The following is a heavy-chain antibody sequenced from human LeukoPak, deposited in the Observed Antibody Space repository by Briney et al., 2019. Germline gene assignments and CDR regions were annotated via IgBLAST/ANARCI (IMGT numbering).Heavy chain of an antibody. Sequence: SETLSLTCTVSGGSISSSSHYWGWIRQPPGKGQEWIGIIYYSGSTSYNPSLRSRVTISVDTSKNQFSLKLSSVTVADTAVYYCARRDGAWAFDYWGQGTLVTVSS. CDR2: IYYSGST. D-gene: IGHD2-21*02. J-gene: IGHJ4*02. CDR3: ARRDGAWAFDY. CDR1: GGSISSSSHY. V-gene: IGHV4-39*01.